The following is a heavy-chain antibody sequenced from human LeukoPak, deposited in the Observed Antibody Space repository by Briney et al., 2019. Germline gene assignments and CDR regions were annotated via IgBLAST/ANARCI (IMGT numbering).Heavy chain of an antibody. CDR1: GVSISSSNNF. Sequence: SETLSLTCTVSGVSISSSNNFWGWIRQPPGKGLEWIGSIYYSGSTYYNPSLKSRVTISVDTSKNQFSLKLSSVTAADTAVYYCARHHSSGWATFDYWGQGTLVTVSS. CDR3: ARHHSSGWATFDY. J-gene: IGHJ4*02. CDR2: IYYSGST. V-gene: IGHV4-39*01. D-gene: IGHD6-19*01.